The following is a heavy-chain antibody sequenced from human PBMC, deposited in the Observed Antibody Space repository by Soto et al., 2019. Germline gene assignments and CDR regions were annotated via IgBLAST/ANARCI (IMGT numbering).Heavy chain of an antibody. Sequence: GGSLRLSCAASGFTFSSYGMHWVRQAPGKGLEWVAVISYDGSNKYYADSVKGRFTISRDNSKNTLYLQMNSLRAEDTAVYYCAKDLSRTDYYYYGMDVWGQGTTVTVSS. J-gene: IGHJ6*02. CDR3: AKDLSRTDYYYYGMDV. V-gene: IGHV3-30*18. CDR2: ISYDGSNK. CDR1: GFTFSSYG.